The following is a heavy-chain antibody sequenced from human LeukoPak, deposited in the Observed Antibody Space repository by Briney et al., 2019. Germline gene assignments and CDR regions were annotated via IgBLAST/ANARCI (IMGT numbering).Heavy chain of an antibody. CDR2: ISYGGSNK. J-gene: IGHJ4*02. CDR3: ARGPYYYDSSGYYFFDY. D-gene: IGHD3-22*01. CDR1: GFTFSSYV. V-gene: IGHV3-30*03. Sequence: GGSLRLSCAASGFTFSSYVMHWVRQAPGKGLEWVAVISYGGSNKYYADSVKGRFTISRDNSKNTLYLQMDSLRAEDTAVYYCARGPYYYDSSGYYFFDYWGQGTLVTVSS.